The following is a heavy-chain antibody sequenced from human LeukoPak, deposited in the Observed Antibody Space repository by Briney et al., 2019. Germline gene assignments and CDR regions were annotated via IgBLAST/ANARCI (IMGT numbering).Heavy chain of an antibody. CDR1: GGSFSTYY. J-gene: IGHJ4*02. D-gene: IGHD2-2*01. Sequence: SETLSLTCTVSGGSFSTYYWSWVRQPPGKGLEWIGYIYYSGSTNYNPSLKSRVSISLDMSRNQFSLKLTSVTAADTAVYYCASVRGDYSSSSCYDDHWGQGTLVTVSS. CDR2: IYYSGST. V-gene: IGHV4-59*01. CDR3: ASVRGDYSSSSCYDDH.